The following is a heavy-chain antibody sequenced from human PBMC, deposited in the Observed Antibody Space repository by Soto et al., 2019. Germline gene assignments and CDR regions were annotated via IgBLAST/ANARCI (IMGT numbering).Heavy chain of an antibody. D-gene: IGHD2-15*01. CDR1: GCTFISYA. V-gene: IGHV3-23*01. Sequence: LRVSCAAAGCTFISYAMSLISQDQGKGLEWVSAISGSGGSTYYADSVKGRFTISRDNSKNTLYLQMNSLRAEDTAVYYCAKFYCSGGSCYSYFDYWGQGTLVTVSS. CDR2: ISGSGGST. J-gene: IGHJ4*02. CDR3: AKFYCSGGSCYSYFDY.